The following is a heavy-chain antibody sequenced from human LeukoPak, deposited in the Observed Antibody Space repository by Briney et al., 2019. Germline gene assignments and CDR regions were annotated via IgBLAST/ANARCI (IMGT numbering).Heavy chain of an antibody. CDR1: GGSISSSSYY. D-gene: IGHD4-23*01. Sequence: PSETLSLTCTVSGGSISSSSYYWGWIRQPPGKGLEWIGSIYYSGSTYYNPSLKSRVTISVDTSKNQFSLKLSSVTAADTDVYYCASLGTVVRLFDYWGQGTLVTVSS. J-gene: IGHJ4*02. V-gene: IGHV4-39*01. CDR2: IYYSGST. CDR3: ASLGTVVRLFDY.